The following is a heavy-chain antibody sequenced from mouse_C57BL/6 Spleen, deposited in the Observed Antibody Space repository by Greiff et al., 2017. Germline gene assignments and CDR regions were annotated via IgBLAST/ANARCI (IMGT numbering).Heavy chain of an antibody. V-gene: IGHV1-54*01. CDR3: AREGLRGYFDY. CDR1: GYAFTNYL. J-gene: IGHJ2*01. D-gene: IGHD3-3*01. Sequence: VQRVESGAELVRPGTSVKVSCKASGYAFTNYLIEWVKQRPGQGLEWIGVINPGSGGTNYNEKFKGKATLTADKSSSTAYMQLSSLTSEDSAVYFCAREGLRGYFDYWGQGTTLTVSS. CDR2: INPGSGGT.